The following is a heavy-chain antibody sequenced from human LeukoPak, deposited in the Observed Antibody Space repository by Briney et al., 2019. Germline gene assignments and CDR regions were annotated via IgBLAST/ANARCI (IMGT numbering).Heavy chain of an antibody. D-gene: IGHD3-22*01. Sequence: GGSLRLSCVASGFTFSSRDWMTWVRQAPGKGLEWVAYMSSSGKSIHYADSVKGRFSISRDNAQNSLYLQMDSLRAEDTAVYYCARDGGDSSGDYERLDYWGQGTLVTVSS. CDR2: MSSSGKSI. CDR1: GFTFSSRDW. J-gene: IGHJ4*02. V-gene: IGHV3-48*03. CDR3: ARDGGDSSGDYERLDY.